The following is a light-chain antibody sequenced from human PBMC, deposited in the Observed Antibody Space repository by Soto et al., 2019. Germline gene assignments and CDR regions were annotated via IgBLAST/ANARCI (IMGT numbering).Light chain of an antibody. CDR2: DVS. Sequence: QSVLTQPASVSVSPGQSITFSCTGTSNDIGGYNYVSWYQQHPGKAPKLMIFDVSNRPSGVSYRFSGSKSGNTASLTISGLQAEDEADYYCSSYTSSSTRLFGGGTKLTVL. CDR3: SSYTSSSTRL. V-gene: IGLV2-14*01. J-gene: IGLJ2*01. CDR1: SNDIGGYNY.